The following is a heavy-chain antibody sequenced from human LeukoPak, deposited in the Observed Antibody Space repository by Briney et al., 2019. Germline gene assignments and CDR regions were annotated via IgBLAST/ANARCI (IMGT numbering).Heavy chain of an antibody. CDR2: IYHSGST. Sequence: PSETLSLTCTVSGGSISSYYWSWIRQPPGKGLEWIGYIYHSGSTNYNPSLKSRVTISVDTSKNQFSLKLSSVTAADTAVYYCAAYYYDSSGPRPIAFDIWGQGTMVTVSS. CDR1: GGSISSYY. V-gene: IGHV4-59*08. CDR3: AAYYYDSSGPRPIAFDI. J-gene: IGHJ3*02. D-gene: IGHD3-22*01.